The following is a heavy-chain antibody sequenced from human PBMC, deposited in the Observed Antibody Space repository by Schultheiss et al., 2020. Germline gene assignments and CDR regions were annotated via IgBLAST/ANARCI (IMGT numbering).Heavy chain of an antibody. J-gene: IGHJ5*02. Sequence: GGSLRLSCAASGFTFRKYAMSWVRQAPGRGLEWVSGIDDSGGYTFHADSVKGRFAISRDNSKNMLYLQMSSLRAEDTAVYYCARDVLLWFGEPNRPPWFDPWGKGTLVTVSS. V-gene: IGHV3-23*01. CDR3: ARDVLLWFGEPNRPPWFDP. CDR1: GFTFRKYA. D-gene: IGHD3-10*01. CDR2: IDDSGGYT.